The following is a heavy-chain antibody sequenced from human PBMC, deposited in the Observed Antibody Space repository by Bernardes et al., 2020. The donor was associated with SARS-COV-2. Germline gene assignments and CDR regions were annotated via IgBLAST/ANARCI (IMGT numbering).Heavy chain of an antibody. CDR2: INPTSGGT. CDR1: GYTFTGYY. Sequence: ASVKVSCKASGYTFTGYYMHWVRQAPGQGLEWMGWINPTSGGTNYAQKFQGRVTMTRDTSISTAYMELSRLRSDDTAVYYCARDTGEQLIVYYYYYLDVWGKGTTVTVYS. D-gene: IGHD6-13*01. CDR3: ARDTGEQLIVYYYYYLDV. V-gene: IGHV1-2*02. J-gene: IGHJ6*03.